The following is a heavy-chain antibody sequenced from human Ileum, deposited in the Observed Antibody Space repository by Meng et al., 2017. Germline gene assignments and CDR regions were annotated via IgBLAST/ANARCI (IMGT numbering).Heavy chain of an antibody. Sequence: QVHLMEWRAQRLRPSEPLSLTCAVYVGSFSGVYGSWIRQSPKKGLEWIGIINHGGGTNYNPSLSSRVTISVDTSKNQFSLKVNSVTAADTAFYYCARVDFRGDSRDSSGLGLWGQGTLVTVSS. CDR3: ARVDFRGDSRDSSGLGL. D-gene: IGHD3-22*01. V-gene: IGHV4-34*01. CDR2: INHGGGT. J-gene: IGHJ4*02. CDR1: VGSFSGVY.